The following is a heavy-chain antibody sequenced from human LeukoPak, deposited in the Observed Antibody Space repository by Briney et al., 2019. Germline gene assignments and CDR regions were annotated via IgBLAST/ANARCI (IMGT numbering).Heavy chain of an antibody. D-gene: IGHD2-2*01. V-gene: IGHV3-30*07. Sequence: GGSLRLSCAASGFTFSSYAMHWVRQAPGKGLEWVAVISYDGSNKYYADSVKGRFTISRDNSKNTLYLQMNSLRAEDTAVYYCAKDVSSRPNWFDPWGQGTLVTVSS. CDR2: ISYDGSNK. J-gene: IGHJ5*02. CDR3: AKDVSSRPNWFDP. CDR1: GFTFSSYA.